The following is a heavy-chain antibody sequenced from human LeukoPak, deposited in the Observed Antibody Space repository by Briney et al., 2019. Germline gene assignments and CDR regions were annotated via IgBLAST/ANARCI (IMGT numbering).Heavy chain of an antibody. J-gene: IGHJ4*02. CDR2: INPSGGST. CDR1: GYTFTSYY. Sequence: VASVKVSCKASGYTFTSYYMHWVRQAPGQGLGWMGIINPSGGSTSYAQKFQGRVTMTRDTSTSTVYMELGSLRSEDTAVYYCARDRPDLPLAFDYWGQGTLVTVSS. V-gene: IGHV1-46*01. D-gene: IGHD3-3*01. CDR3: ARDRPDLPLAFDY.